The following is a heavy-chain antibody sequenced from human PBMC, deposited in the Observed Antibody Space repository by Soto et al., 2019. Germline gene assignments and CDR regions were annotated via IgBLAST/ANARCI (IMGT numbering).Heavy chain of an antibody. Sequence: QVQLVQSGPEVKKPGSSVKVSCKASGGTFTSHAINWVRQAPGQGLEWMGGIIPILGSPKYAQSFQGRVAITADELSNTAYLELNTLESGDTAVYYCARGEFTDFVAPFDLWGQGTLVTVSS. V-gene: IGHV1-69*01. CDR2: IIPILGSP. J-gene: IGHJ5*02. CDR1: GGTFTSHA. D-gene: IGHD2-15*01. CDR3: ARGEFTDFVAPFDL.